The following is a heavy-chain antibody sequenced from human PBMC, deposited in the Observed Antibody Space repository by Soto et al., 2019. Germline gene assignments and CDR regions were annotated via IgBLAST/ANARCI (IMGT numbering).Heavy chain of an antibody. V-gene: IGHV4-31*03. CDR3: ARAYSSWYWDY. J-gene: IGHJ4*02. Sequence: QVQLQESGPGLVKPSQTLSLTCTVSGCSISSRGFYWTWIRQHPGKGLEWIGYIYSNGNTYYNPSLKSRVTISPDTSKNQFSLKLDSVTAADTAVYYCARAYSSWYWDYWGQGTLVTVSS. D-gene: IGHD6-13*01. CDR1: GCSISSRGFY. CDR2: IYSNGNT.